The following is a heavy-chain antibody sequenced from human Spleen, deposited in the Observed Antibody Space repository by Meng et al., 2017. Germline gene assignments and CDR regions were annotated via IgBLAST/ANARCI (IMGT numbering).Heavy chain of an antibody. CDR1: GGSISCVNW. Sequence: ESGPGLVRPSWTLAFGFAFPGGSISCVNWWTWVRLPPGKGLEWIGEIYPSGSNNYNPSLKSRVTISVDKSKNQFSLKLSSVTAADTAVYFCAKVHSNSPYFDYWGQGTLVTVSS. CDR3: AKVHSNSPYFDY. V-gene: IGHV4-4*02. CDR2: IYPSGSN. D-gene: IGHD6-6*01. J-gene: IGHJ4*02.